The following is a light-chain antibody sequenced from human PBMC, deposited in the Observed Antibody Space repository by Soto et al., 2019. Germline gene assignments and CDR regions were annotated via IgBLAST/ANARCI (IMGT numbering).Light chain of an antibody. CDR3: SLYVGNNNLV. CDR2: EVS. Sequence: QSVLTQPPSASGSPGQSVTVSCTGTSSDTGDYNYVSWYQQHPGKAPKLMIYEVSKRPSGVPDRFSGSKSGNTASLTVSGLQADDEADYYCSLYVGNNNLVFGGGTKLTVL. CDR1: SSDTGDYNY. J-gene: IGLJ2*01. V-gene: IGLV2-8*01.